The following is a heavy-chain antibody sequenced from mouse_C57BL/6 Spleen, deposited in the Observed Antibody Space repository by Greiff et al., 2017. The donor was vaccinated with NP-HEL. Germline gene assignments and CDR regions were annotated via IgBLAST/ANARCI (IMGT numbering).Heavy chain of an antibody. CDR1: GFTFSSYG. CDR2: ISSGGSYT. V-gene: IGHV5-6*01. J-gene: IGHJ2*01. Sequence: EVQLQESGGDLVKPGGSLKLSCAASGFTFSSYGMSWVRQTPDTRLEWVATISSGGSYTYYPDSVKGRFTISRDNAKNTLYLQMSSLKSEDTAMYYCARRDGNYFDYWGQGTTLTVSS. CDR3: ARRDGNYFDY. D-gene: IGHD2-1*01.